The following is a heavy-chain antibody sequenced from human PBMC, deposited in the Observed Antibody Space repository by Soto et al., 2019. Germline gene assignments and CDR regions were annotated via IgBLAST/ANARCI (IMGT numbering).Heavy chain of an antibody. CDR1: GFIFSDYW. Sequence: GGSLRLSCAASGFIFSDYWMSWVRQAPGKGPQWVANIRQDGREIYYVDSVRGRFTVSRDNAENSLYLQMNSLGAEDTALYYCARVLGYCSGGSCFPFDYWGQGA. J-gene: IGHJ4*02. CDR3: ARVLGYCSGGSCFPFDY. CDR2: IRQDGREI. V-gene: IGHV3-7*01. D-gene: IGHD2-15*01.